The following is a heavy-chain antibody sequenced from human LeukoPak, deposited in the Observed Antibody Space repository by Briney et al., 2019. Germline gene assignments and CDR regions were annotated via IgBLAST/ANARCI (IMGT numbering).Heavy chain of an antibody. CDR3: ASVRDGYNPYYFDY. CDR1: GGSISSYY. V-gene: IGHV4-59*01. J-gene: IGHJ4*02. Sequence: SETLSLTCTVSGGSISSYYWSWIRQPPGKGLEWIGYIYYSGSTNYNPSLKSRVTISVDTSKNQFSLTLSSVTAADTAVYYCASVRDGYNPYYFDYCGQGNLVTVSS. D-gene: IGHD5-24*01. CDR2: IYYSGST.